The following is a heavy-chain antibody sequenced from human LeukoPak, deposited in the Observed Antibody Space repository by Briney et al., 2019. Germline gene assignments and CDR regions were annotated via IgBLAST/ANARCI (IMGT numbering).Heavy chain of an antibody. CDR1: GYTFTNYG. J-gene: IGHJ4*02. D-gene: IGHD2-2*01. V-gene: IGHV1-18*01. CDR3: ARVGAYCTSTSCLDY. CDR2: ISAYNGNT. Sequence: ASVKVSCKASGYTFTNYGISWVRQAPGQGLAWMGLISAYNGNTNYAQKLQGRVTMTTDTSTSTAYMELRSLTSDDTAVYYCARVGAYCTSTSCLDYWGQGTLVTVSS.